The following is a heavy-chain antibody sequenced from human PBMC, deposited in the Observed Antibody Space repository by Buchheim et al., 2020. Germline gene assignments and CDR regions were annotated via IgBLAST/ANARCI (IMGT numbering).Heavy chain of an antibody. Sequence: EVQLVESGGGFVKPGESLRLSCAASGFTFSGAWMTRVRQAPGKGLEYIGRIKSKADGETTDYTAPVKGRFTISRDDSINTLYLQMNSLKTDDTAVYYCNADVPVRGGGEFGYWGQGTL. D-gene: IGHD3-10*01. CDR2: IKSKADGETT. CDR1: GFTFSGAW. J-gene: IGHJ4*02. CDR3: NADVPVRGGGEFGY. V-gene: IGHV3-15*01.